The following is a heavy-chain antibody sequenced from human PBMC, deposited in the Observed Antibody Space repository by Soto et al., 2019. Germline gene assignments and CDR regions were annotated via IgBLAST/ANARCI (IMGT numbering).Heavy chain of an antibody. CDR1: GFTFSTYV. V-gene: IGHV3-23*01. CDR3: SKDLRHGVHLWTFDS. CDR2: IRLRGDNT. Sequence: EVQLLESGGGMGQPGGSVRLSCAASGFTFSTYVMSWVRQAPGKGLEWISSIRLRGDNTDYADSVKGRLTISRDNSKNTLYLHMNRLRAEYTAIYYCSKDLRHGVHLWTFDSWGQGTLVTVS. J-gene: IGHJ4*02. D-gene: IGHD1-1*01.